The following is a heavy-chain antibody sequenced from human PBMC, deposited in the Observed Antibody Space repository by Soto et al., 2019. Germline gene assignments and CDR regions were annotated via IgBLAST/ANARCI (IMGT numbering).Heavy chain of an antibody. Sequence: QVQLVQSGAEVKKPGASVKVSCKASGYTFTSYDINCVRQATGQGLEYLGWMNPNSGNTGSVQKFQGRVTMTRDTSISTAYMELSSLRSEDTAVYFCARGVKYGAYSRWFDPWGQGTLVTVSS. CDR1: GYTFTSYD. V-gene: IGHV1-8*01. CDR3: ARGVKYGAYSRWFDP. D-gene: IGHD4-17*01. CDR2: MNPNSGNT. J-gene: IGHJ5*02.